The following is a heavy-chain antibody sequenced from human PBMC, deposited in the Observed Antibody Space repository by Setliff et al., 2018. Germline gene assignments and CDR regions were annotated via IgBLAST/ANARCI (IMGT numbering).Heavy chain of an antibody. CDR3: ARVTGFLYMDV. CDR2: INHSGST. CDR1: GGSFSGYY. V-gene: IGHV4-34*01. D-gene: IGHD3-3*01. Sequence: SETLSLTCAVYGGSFSGYYWSWIRQPPGKGLEWIGEINHSGSTNYNPSLKSRVTISVDTSKNQFSLQLSSVTAADTAVYYCARVTGFLYMDVWGKGTTVTSP. J-gene: IGHJ6*03.